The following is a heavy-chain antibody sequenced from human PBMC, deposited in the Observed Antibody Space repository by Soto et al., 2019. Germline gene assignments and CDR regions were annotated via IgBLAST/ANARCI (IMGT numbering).Heavy chain of an antibody. V-gene: IGHV3-33*08. Sequence: GGSLRLSCAASGFTFSSYGMHWVRQAPGKGLEWVAVIWYDGSNKYYADSVKGRFTISRDNSKNTLYLQMNSLRAEDTAVYYCARDHRAGTITEAFDIWGQGTMVTVSS. J-gene: IGHJ3*02. CDR3: ARDHRAGTITEAFDI. CDR1: GFTFSSYG. CDR2: IWYDGSNK. D-gene: IGHD6-13*01.